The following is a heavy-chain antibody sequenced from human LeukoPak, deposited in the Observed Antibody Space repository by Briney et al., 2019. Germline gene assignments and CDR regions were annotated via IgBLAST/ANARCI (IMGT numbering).Heavy chain of an antibody. J-gene: IGHJ4*02. V-gene: IGHV4-34*01. D-gene: IGHD4-17*01. CDR1: GGSFSGYY. CDR2: INHSGST. Sequence: SETLSLTCAVCGGSFSGYYWSWIRQPPGKGLEWIGEINHSGSTNYNPSLKSRVTISVDTSKNQFSLKPSSVTAADTAVYYCARGPHDYGDSEFDYWGQGTLVTVSS. CDR3: ARGPHDYGDSEFDY.